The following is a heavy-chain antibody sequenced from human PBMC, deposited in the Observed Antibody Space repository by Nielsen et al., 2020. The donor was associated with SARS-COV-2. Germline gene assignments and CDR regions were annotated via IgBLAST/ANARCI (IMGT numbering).Heavy chain of an antibody. CDR1: GFTFSSYA. Sequence: GESLKISCAASGFTFSSYAMHWVRQAPGKGLEWVAVISYDGSNKYYADSVKGRFTISRDNSKNTLYLQMNSLRAEDTAVYYCARDRKYSSSGLIWGYYYYYGMDVWGQGTTVTVSS. V-gene: IGHV3-30-3*01. D-gene: IGHD6-13*01. CDR3: ARDRKYSSSGLIWGYYYYYGMDV. CDR2: ISYDGSNK. J-gene: IGHJ6*02.